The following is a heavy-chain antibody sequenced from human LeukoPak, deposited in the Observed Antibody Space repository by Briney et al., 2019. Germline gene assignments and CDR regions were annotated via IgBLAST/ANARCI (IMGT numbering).Heavy chain of an antibody. CDR1: GTTFTGLA. Sequence: GAPGKVSGKASGTTFTGLAMNWWGRAPGKGLGGMGWINTNTGNPTYAQGFAGRFVFSLDTSVSTTYLQISSLKAEDTAVYYCARNSDTFAVDFWGQGTLVTVSS. V-gene: IGHV7-4-1*02. D-gene: IGHD2/OR15-2a*01. CDR3: ARNSDTFAVDF. CDR2: INTNTGNP. J-gene: IGHJ4*02.